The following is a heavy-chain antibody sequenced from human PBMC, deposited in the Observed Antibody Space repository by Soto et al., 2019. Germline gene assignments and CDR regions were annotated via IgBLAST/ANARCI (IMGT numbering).Heavy chain of an antibody. CDR3: ARGYYDSSGPADWYFDL. CDR2: ISAYNGNT. D-gene: IGHD3-22*01. CDR1: GYTFTSYG. Sequence: GASVKVSCKASGYTFTSYGISWLRQSPGQGLEWMGWISAYNGNTNYAQRLQGRVTMTTDTSTSTAYMELRSLRSDDTAVYYCARGYYDSSGPADWYFDLWGRGTLVTVSS. J-gene: IGHJ2*01. V-gene: IGHV1-18*01.